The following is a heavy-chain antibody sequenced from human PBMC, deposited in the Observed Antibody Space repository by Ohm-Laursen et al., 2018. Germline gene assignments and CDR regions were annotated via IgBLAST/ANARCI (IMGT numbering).Heavy chain of an antibody. J-gene: IGHJ6*02. D-gene: IGHD1-26*01. Sequence: SETLSLTCPVYGGSFSGYYWNWIRQPPGKGLEWIGEINHSGSTNYNPSLKSRVTISVDTSKNQFSLKLSSVTAADTAVYYCARAGYSGSPTGGMDVWGQGTTVTVSS. V-gene: IGHV4-34*01. CDR1: GGSFSGYY. CDR2: INHSGST. CDR3: ARAGYSGSPTGGMDV.